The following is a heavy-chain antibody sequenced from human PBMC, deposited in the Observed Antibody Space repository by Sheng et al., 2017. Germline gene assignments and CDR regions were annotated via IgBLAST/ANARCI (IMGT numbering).Heavy chain of an antibody. V-gene: IGHV4-61*02. Sequence: VQLLESGPGLVEPSQTLSLTCTVSDDSISSGAYKWSWIRQAAGKGLEWIGRIYTSGSTNYNPSLQSRVTMSIDMSKNQFSLKLNSVTAADTAVYYCTRGVVGATAPGYWGQGTPGSPS. CDR1: DDSISSGAYK. J-gene: IGHJ4*02. CDR2: IYTSGST. D-gene: IGHD1-26*01. CDR3: TRGVVGATAPGY.